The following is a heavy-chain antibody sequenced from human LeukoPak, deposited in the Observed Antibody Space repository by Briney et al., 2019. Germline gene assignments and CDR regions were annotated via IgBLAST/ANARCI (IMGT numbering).Heavy chain of an antibody. V-gene: IGHV4-4*07. J-gene: IGHJ4*02. D-gene: IGHD2-8*01. CDR2: IYTSGST. CDR1: GGSISSYY. CDR3: ARDVVLMVYATTRVDYFDY. Sequence: SETLSLTCTVSGGSISSYYWSWIRQPAGKGLEWIGRIYTSGSTNYKPSLKSRVTMSVDTSKNQFSLKLSSVTAADTAVYYCARDVVLMVYATTRVDYFDYWGQGTLVTVSS.